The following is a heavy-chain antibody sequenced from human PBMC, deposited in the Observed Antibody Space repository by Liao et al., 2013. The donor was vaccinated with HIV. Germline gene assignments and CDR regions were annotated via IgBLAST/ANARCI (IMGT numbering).Heavy chain of an antibody. Sequence: QVQLQESGPGLVKPSETLSLMCSVSGGSMSGYYWSWIRQTAGKGLECLGRMSARGSTHYNPSLKKRLKMSVDMSKNQISLNLYSVTAADTAVYYCARGPGHFDSWGQGTLVTVSS. J-gene: IGHJ4*02. CDR1: GGSMSGYY. V-gene: IGHV4-4*07. CDR2: MSARGST. CDR3: ARGPGHFDS. D-gene: IGHD1-1*01.